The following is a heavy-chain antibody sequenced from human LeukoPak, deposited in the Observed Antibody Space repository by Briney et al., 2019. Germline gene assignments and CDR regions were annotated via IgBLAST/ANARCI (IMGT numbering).Heavy chain of an antibody. CDR3: TRLPLTDIAVAGSDY. D-gene: IGHD6-19*01. V-gene: IGHV3-73*01. J-gene: IGHJ4*02. CDR1: GFAFSGSA. CDR2: IRSKANSYAT. Sequence: GGSLRLSCAASGFAFSGSAIHWVRQASGKGLEWVGRIRSKANSYATAYAASVKGRFTISRDDSKNTAYLQMNSLKTEDTAVYHCTRLPLTDIAVAGSDYWGQGTLATVSS.